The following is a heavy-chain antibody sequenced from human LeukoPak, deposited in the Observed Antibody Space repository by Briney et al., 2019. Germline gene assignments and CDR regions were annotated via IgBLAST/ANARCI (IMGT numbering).Heavy chain of an antibody. D-gene: IGHD3-10*01. J-gene: IGHJ6*02. CDR2: ISSRCSPI. CDR3: ARQHYLASGTYYTYYIYGMDV. Sequence: GSLRLSCAASGFTFRSYIVKWVRQAPGEELEGVSSISSRCSPILYAVSVKGRFTISRDNVKNTLYLQMHSLRDEGTAVYYCARQHYLASGTYYTYYIYGMDVWGQGTTVTVSS. V-gene: IGHV3-21*01. CDR1: GFTFRSYI.